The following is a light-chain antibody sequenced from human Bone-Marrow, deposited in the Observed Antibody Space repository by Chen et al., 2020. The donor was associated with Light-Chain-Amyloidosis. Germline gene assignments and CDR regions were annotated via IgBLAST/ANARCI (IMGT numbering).Light chain of an antibody. CDR2: VDR. Sequence: SYVLTQPPSVSVAPGQTARITCEGDNIGSAAVHWYQHKPGQAPVLVVYVDRDRPSGIPERFSGSNSGNTATLTISRVEAGDEADYYCQVWDRSSDRPVFGGGTKLTVL. CDR1: NIGSAA. CDR3: QVWDRSSDRPV. V-gene: IGLV3-21*02. J-gene: IGLJ3*02.